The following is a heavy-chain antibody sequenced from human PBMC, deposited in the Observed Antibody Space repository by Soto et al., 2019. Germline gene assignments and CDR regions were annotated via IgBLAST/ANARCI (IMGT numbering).Heavy chain of an antibody. Sequence: GGSLRLSCAASGFTFISYGMHWVRQAPCKGLEWVAVIWYDGSNKYYADSVKGRFTISRDNSKNTLYLQMNSLRAEDTAVYYCARGPSNYGMDVWGQGTRVTGSS. J-gene: IGHJ6*02. CDR1: GFTFISYG. CDR3: ARGPSNYGMDV. D-gene: IGHD6-6*01. CDR2: IWYDGSNK. V-gene: IGHV3-33*01.